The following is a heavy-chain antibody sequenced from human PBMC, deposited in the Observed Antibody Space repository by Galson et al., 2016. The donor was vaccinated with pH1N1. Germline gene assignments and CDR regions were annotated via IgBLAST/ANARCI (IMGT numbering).Heavy chain of an antibody. J-gene: IGHJ4*02. CDR1: GFTFSNYW. V-gene: IGHV3-7*03. CDR3: ARAIFAAAAV. D-gene: IGHD6-13*01. Sequence: SLRLSCAASGFTFSNYWMSWVRQAPGKGLEWVANINQTGSVQYYVASVKGRFTISRDNAKNSLYLQINSLTAEDTAVYYCARAIFAAAAVGGQGTLVTVSS. CDR2: INQTGSVQ.